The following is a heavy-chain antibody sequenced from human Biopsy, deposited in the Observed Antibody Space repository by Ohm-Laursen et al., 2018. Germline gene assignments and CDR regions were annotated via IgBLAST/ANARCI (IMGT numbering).Heavy chain of an antibody. Sequence: SDTLSLTCSVSGGSLSGYSWNWIRQPAGKGLEWIGRIYASETTHFNPSLRSRLIMSVDTSRNQFSLRLSSVTAADTAIYYCAREPPSYSYDGSGISDGFDIWGQGTMVTVSS. D-gene: IGHD3-22*01. CDR3: AREPPSYSYDGSGISDGFDI. CDR2: IYASETT. J-gene: IGHJ3*02. CDR1: GGSLSGYS. V-gene: IGHV4-4*07.